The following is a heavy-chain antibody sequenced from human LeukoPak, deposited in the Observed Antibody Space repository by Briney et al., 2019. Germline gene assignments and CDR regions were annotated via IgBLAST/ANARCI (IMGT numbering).Heavy chain of an antibody. CDR3: AKDAQRGFDFSNSLES. D-gene: IGHD3/OR15-3a*01. Sequence: GGSLRLSCAASGFTFDDYAMHWVRQAPGKGLEWVSGISWNSGSIGYADSVKGRFTISRDNSKKTVYLQMNSLRVEDTAVYYCAKDAQRGFDFSNSLESWGQGTLVTVSS. CDR2: ISWNSGSI. J-gene: IGHJ4*02. V-gene: IGHV3-9*01. CDR1: GFTFDDYA.